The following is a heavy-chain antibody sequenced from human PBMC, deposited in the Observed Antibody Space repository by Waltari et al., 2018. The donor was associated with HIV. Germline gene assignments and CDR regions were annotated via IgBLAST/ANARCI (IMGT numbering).Heavy chain of an antibody. Sequence: EVQLVESGGGLVQPGGSLRLSCAASGFTFSSYSMNWVRQAPGKGLEWVSYISSSSSTIYYADSVKGRFTISRDNAKNSLYLQMNSLRAEDTAVYYCARDSCSGGSCYGWYFDLWGRGTLVTVSS. J-gene: IGHJ2*01. V-gene: IGHV3-48*01. CDR2: ISSSSSTI. CDR3: ARDSCSGGSCYGWYFDL. CDR1: GFTFSSYS. D-gene: IGHD2-15*01.